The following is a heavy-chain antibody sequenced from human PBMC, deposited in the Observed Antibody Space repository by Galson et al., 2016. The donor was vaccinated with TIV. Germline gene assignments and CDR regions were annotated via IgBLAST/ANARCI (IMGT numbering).Heavy chain of an antibody. V-gene: IGHV3-74*01. CDR3: VRGGLEPFDY. CDR1: GFTFSKYW. J-gene: IGHJ4*01. D-gene: IGHD3/OR15-3a*01. CDR2: TNVGGSST. Sequence: SLRLSCAASGFTFSKYWMHWVRQAPEKGLVWISRTNVGGSSTSYADSVKGRVTISRDNARNTLYLLMSSLRVEDTAVYYCVRGGLEPFDYWGHGTLVTVSS.